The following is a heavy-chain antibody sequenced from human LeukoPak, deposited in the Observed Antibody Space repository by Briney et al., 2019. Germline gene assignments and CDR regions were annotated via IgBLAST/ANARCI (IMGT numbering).Heavy chain of an antibody. CDR1: GFTLSTHW. CDR3: AKTIGPPYYFDY. Sequence: GGSLRLSCAASGFTLSTHWMSWVRQAPGKGLEWVSGISGSGGTTYYADSVKGRFTISRDNSKNTLYLQMNSLRAEDTAVYYCAKTIGPPYYFDYWGQGTLVTVSS. J-gene: IGHJ4*02. CDR2: ISGSGGTT. V-gene: IGHV3-23*01. D-gene: IGHD2/OR15-2a*01.